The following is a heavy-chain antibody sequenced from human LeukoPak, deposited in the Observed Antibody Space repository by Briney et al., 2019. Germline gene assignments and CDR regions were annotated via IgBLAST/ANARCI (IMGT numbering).Heavy chain of an antibody. V-gene: IGHV4-34*01. CDR2: INHSGST. CDR3: ARGRYSYGYRWWYFDL. D-gene: IGHD5-18*01. CDR1: GGSFSGYY. Sequence: SETLSLTCAVYGGSFSGYYWSWIRQPPGKGPEWIGEINHSGSTNYNPSLKSRVTISVDTSKNQFSLKLSSVTAADTAVYYCARGRYSYGYRWWYFDLWGRGTLVTVSS. J-gene: IGHJ2*01.